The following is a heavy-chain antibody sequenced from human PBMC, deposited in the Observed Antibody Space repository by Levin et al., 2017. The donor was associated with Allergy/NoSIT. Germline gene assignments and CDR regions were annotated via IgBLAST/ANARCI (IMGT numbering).Heavy chain of an antibody. CDR2: ISYDGSNK. CDR3: ARVGGSGSNYYYYYGRDV. CDR1: GFTFSSYA. V-gene: IGHV3-30-3*01. J-gene: IGHJ6*02. Sequence: GGSLRLSCAASGFTFSSYAMHWVRQAPGKGLEWVAVISYDGSNKYYADSVKGRFTISRDNSKNTLYLQMNSLRAEDTAVYYCARVGGSGSNYYYYYGRDVWGQGTTVTVSS. D-gene: IGHD3-10*01.